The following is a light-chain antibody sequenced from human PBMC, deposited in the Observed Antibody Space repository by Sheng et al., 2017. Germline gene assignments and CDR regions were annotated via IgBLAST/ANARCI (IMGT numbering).Light chain of an antibody. Sequence: SYVLTQPPSVSVGPRRDGQNYLVGETTLELKVCTGSSRGQARLLCWSSMMIATGPRGIPERFSGSNSGYTATLTISRVEAGDEADYYCQVCDTSTNHYVFGGGTKVTVL. CDR3: QVCDTSTNHYV. CDR1: TLELKV. CDR2: MIA. V-gene: IGLV3-21*01. J-gene: IGLJ1*01.